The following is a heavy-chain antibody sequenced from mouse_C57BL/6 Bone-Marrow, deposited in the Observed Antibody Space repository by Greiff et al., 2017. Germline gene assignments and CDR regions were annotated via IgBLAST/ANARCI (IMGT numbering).Heavy chain of an antibody. Sequence: VQLQQPGAELVMPGASVKLSCNASGYTFTSYWMHWVKQRPGQGLEWIGEIDPSDSYTNYNQKFKGKSTLTVDKSSSTAYMQLSSLTSEDSAVYYCARSGYSNYVYYYAMDYWGQGTSVTVSS. V-gene: IGHV1-69*01. CDR1: GYTFTSYW. CDR3: ARSGYSNYVYYYAMDY. CDR2: IDPSDSYT. D-gene: IGHD2-5*01. J-gene: IGHJ4*01.